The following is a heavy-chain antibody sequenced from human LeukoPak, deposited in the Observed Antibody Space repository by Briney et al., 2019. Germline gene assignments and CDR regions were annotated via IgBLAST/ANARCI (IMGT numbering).Heavy chain of an antibody. CDR1: GGTFSSYA. V-gene: IGHV1-69*06. CDR2: IIPIFGTA. CDR3: AREGSGSFKAGGPFDY. D-gene: IGHD1-26*01. Sequence: SVKVSCKASGGTFSSYAISWVRQAPGQGLEWMGGIIPIFGTANYAQKFQGRVTITADKSTSTAYMELSSLRSEDTAVYYCAREGSGSFKAGGPFDYWGQGTLVTVSS. J-gene: IGHJ4*02.